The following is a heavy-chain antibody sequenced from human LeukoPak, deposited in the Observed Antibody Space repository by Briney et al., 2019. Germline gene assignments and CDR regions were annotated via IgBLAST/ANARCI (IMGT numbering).Heavy chain of an antibody. Sequence: SETLSLTCTVSGGSISSYYWSWIRQPPGKGLEWIGYIYYSGSTNYNPSLESRVTISVDTSKNQFSLKLSSVTAADTAVYYCARGPHSSGQQRRTFAAGYFDLWGRGTLVTVSS. J-gene: IGHJ2*01. CDR3: ARGPHSSGQQRRTFAAGYFDL. D-gene: IGHD6-19*01. CDR1: GGSISSYY. V-gene: IGHV4-59*01. CDR2: IYYSGST.